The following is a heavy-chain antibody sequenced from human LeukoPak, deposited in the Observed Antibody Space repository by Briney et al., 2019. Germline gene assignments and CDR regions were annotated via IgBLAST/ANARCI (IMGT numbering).Heavy chain of an antibody. J-gene: IGHJ4*02. CDR3: AKGSRITMIRGENLDY. V-gene: IGHV3-48*03. CDR2: ISSSGSTI. D-gene: IGHD3-10*01. CDR1: GFTFSSYE. Sequence: GGSLRLSCAASGFTFSSYEMNWVRQAPGKGLEWVSYISSSGSTIYYADSVKGRFTISRDNAKNSLSLQMNSLRSEDTALYYCAKGSRITMIRGENLDYWGLGTLVTVSS.